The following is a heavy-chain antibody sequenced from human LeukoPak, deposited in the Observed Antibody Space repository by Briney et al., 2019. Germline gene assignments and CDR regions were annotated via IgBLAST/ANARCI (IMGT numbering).Heavy chain of an antibody. CDR3: AKDRGRGYSSSWYTFDY. CDR1: GFTFSSYA. V-gene: IGHV3-23*01. D-gene: IGHD6-13*01. Sequence: GSLRLSCAASGFTFSSYAMSWVRQAPGKGLEWVSAISGSGGSTYYADSVKGRFTISRDNSKNTLYLQMNSLRAEDTAVYYCAKDRGRGYSSSWYTFDYWGQGTLVTVSS. J-gene: IGHJ4*02. CDR2: ISGSGGST.